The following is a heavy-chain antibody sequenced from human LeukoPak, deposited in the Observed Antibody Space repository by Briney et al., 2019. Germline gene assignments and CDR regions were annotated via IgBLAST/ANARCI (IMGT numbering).Heavy chain of an antibody. CDR2: IYTSGST. D-gene: IGHD6-13*01. V-gene: IGHV4-4*07. CDR1: GGSISSYY. Sequence: SETLSLTCTVSGGSISSYYWSWIRQPAGKGLEWIGRIYTSGSTNYNPSLKSRVTMSVDTSKNQFSLKLSSVAAADTAVYYCARDQGSSWPNYYYYMDVWGKGTTVTISS. CDR3: ARDQGSSWPNYYYYMDV. J-gene: IGHJ6*03.